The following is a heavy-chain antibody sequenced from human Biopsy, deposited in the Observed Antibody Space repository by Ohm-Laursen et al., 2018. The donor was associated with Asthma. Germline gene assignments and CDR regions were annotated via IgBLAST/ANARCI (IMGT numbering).Heavy chain of an antibody. Sequence: SLRLSCAASGFTFSSSAMSWVRQAPGKGLERVSAITGSGGTTYYADSVRGRFTISRDNSKSTLFLQMDSLSAGDTAVYYCAKDFRGIAVAGDRGFDYWGQGTLVTVSS. V-gene: IGHV3-23*01. J-gene: IGHJ4*02. CDR3: AKDFRGIAVAGDRGFDY. CDR1: GFTFSSSA. CDR2: ITGSGGTT. D-gene: IGHD6-19*01.